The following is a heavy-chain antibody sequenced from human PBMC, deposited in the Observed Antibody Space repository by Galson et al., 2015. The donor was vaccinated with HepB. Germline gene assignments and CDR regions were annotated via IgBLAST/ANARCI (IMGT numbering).Heavy chain of an antibody. CDR2: ISPHNRYT. D-gene: IGHD6-25*01. CDR1: GYTISSYS. CDR3: ARAALGWFDP. V-gene: IGHV1-18*01. J-gene: IGHJ5*02. Sequence: SVKVSCKASGYTISSYSITWVRQAPGQGLEWVGWISPHNRYTNYTQNFQGRFTISRDNAKNSLYLQMNSLRAEDTALYYCARAALGWFDPWGQGTQVTVSS.